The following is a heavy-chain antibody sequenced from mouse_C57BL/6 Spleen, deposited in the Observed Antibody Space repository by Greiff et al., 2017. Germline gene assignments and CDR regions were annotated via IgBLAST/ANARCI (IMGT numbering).Heavy chain of an antibody. J-gene: IGHJ3*01. CDR2: INPYNGGT. CDR3: AGTAITTVVPFAY. V-gene: IGHV1-19*01. Sequence: EVQLQQSGPVLVKPGASVKMSCKASGYTFTDYYMNWVKQSHGKSLEWIGVINPYNGGTSYNQKFKGKATLTVDKSSSTAYLELNSLTSEDSAVEYFAGTAITTVVPFAYWGQGTLVTVSA. D-gene: IGHD1-1*01. CDR1: GYTFTDYY.